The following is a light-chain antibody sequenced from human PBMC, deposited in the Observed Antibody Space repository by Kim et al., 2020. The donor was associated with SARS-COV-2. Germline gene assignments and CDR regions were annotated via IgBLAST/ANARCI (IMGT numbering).Light chain of an antibody. J-gene: IGKJ1*01. CDR1: QAISSF. CDR2: AAS. Sequence: SASVGDRVTITCRASQAISSFLAWYQQKPGIAPKLLIFAASTLHNGVPSRFSGSGSGTHFTLTINSLQPEDLATYYCQQAHTFPWTFGQGTKVDIK. CDR3: QQAHTFPWT. V-gene: IGKV1-12*01.